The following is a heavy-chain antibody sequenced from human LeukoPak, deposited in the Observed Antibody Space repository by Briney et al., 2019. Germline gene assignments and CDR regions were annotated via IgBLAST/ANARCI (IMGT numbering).Heavy chain of an antibody. CDR1: GGSFSNYY. J-gene: IGHJ6*03. D-gene: IGHD1-7*01. CDR2: INDSERI. Sequence: HPSETLSLTCAVYGGSFSNYYWGWIRQSPVKGLEWIGEINDSERIIYNPSLKSRVTISVDMSKNQFSLRLNSVTAADTAIYYCVRCWNYGIYYHIDVWGKGTTVTVSS. CDR3: VRCWNYGIYYHIDV. V-gene: IGHV4-34*01.